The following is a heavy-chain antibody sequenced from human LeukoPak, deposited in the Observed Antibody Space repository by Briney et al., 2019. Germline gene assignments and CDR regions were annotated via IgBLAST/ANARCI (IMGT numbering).Heavy chain of an antibody. V-gene: IGHV3-30*18. CDR3: AKELLEYSSPRGIFDP. Sequence: QSGGSLRLSCAGSGFTFSIYGMHWVRQAPGKGLEWVAGLSNDGSNKYYADSVKGRFTISRDNSKNTLYLQMNSLRAEDTAVYYCAKELLEYSSPRGIFDPWGQGTLVTVSS. CDR1: GFTFSIYG. J-gene: IGHJ5*02. CDR2: LSNDGSNK. D-gene: IGHD6-19*01.